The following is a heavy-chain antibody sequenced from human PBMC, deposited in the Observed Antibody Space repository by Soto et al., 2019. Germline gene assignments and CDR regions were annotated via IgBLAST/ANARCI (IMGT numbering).Heavy chain of an antibody. J-gene: IGHJ5*02. Sequence: LSLTCTVSGASISGFYWSWIRKSAGKGLEWIGRIYATGTTDYNPSLKSRVMMSVDTSKKQFSLKLRSVTAADTAVYYCVRDGTKTLRDWFDPWAQGISVTVSS. CDR1: GASISGFY. D-gene: IGHD1-1*01. CDR2: IYATGTT. CDR3: VRDGTKTLRDWFDP. V-gene: IGHV4-4*07.